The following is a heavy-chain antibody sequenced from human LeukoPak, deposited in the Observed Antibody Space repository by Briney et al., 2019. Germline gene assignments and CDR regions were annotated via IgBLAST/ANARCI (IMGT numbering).Heavy chain of an antibody. D-gene: IGHD1-26*01. J-gene: IGHJ6*03. V-gene: IGHV3-21*01. CDR2: ITSGSSYI. CDR1: GFTFSSYN. CDR3: ARDPYSGSYGNYYYYFMDV. Sequence: GGSLRLSCAASGFTFSSYNMNWVRQAPGKGLEWVSSITSGSSYIYYADSVKGRFTISRDNARNSLYLQMNSLRAEDTAVYYCARDPYSGSYGNYYYYFMDVWGKGTTVTISS.